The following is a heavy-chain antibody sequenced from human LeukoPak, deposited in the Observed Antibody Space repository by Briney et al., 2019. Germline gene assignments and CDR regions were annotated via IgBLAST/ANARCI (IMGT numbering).Heavy chain of an antibody. CDR2: ISAYNGNT. V-gene: IGHV1-18*01. CDR1: GYTFTSYD. Sequence: ASVKVSCKASGYTFTSYDISWVRQAPGQGLEWMGWISAYNGNTNYAQKLQGRVTMTTDTSTSTAYMELRSLRSDDTAVYYCARAGGATTDGYSFDYWGQGTLVTVSS. D-gene: IGHD1-26*01. CDR3: ARAGGATTDGYSFDY. J-gene: IGHJ4*02.